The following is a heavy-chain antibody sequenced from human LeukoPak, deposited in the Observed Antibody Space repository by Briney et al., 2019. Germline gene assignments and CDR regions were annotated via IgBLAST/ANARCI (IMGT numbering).Heavy chain of an antibody. CDR3: AKNSGYYHPYYIDS. D-gene: IGHD3-22*01. Sequence: SETLSLTCIVSGYSISSGYYWDWIRQPPGKGLEWIGNIYHSRSTYYNPSLKSRVTISVDTSKNQFSLKLNSVTAADTAVYYCAKNSGYYHPYYIDSWGQGTLVTVSP. J-gene: IGHJ4*02. CDR1: GYSISSGYY. CDR2: IYHSRST. V-gene: IGHV4-38-2*02.